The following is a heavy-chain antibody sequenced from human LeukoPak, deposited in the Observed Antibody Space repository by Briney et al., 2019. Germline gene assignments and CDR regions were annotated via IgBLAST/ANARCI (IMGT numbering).Heavy chain of an antibody. Sequence: GGSLRLSCAASGFSFSTYYVNWVRQAPGKGLEWVSCTSSSSTYIYYADSVRGRFAISRDNAKNSLYLQMNSLRAEDTAVYYCARENHGSFDYWGQGSLVTVSS. J-gene: IGHJ4*02. CDR2: TSSSSTYI. CDR3: ARENHGSFDY. D-gene: IGHD1-14*01. V-gene: IGHV3-21*01. CDR1: GFSFSTYY.